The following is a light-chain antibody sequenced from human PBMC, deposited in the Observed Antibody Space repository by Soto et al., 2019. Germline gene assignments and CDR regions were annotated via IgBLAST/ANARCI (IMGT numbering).Light chain of an antibody. CDR2: EGS. J-gene: IGLJ1*01. V-gene: IGLV2-23*01. Sequence: QSALTQPASVSGSPGQSITISCTGTSSDVGSYNLVSWYQQHPGKAPKLMIYEGSKRSSGVSNRFSGSKSGNTASPTISGLQAEDEADYYCCSYAGSSTLGVFGTGTKVTVL. CDR1: SSDVGSYNL. CDR3: CSYAGSSTLGV.